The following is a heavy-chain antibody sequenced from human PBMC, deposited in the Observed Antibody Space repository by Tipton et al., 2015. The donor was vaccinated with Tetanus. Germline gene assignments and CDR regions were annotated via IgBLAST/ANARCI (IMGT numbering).Heavy chain of an antibody. D-gene: IGHD3-16*01. CDR2: IIPIFGTA. Sequence: QLVQSGPEVKKPGSSVKVSCKASGGTFSSYAISWVRQAPGQGLEWMGGIIPIFGTANYAQKFQGRVTITADESTSTAYMELSSLRSEDTGVYYCARVFGPSPWGAEGAFDIWGQGTMVTVSS. CDR3: ARVFGPSPWGAEGAFDI. J-gene: IGHJ3*02. CDR1: GGTFSSYA. V-gene: IGHV1-69*01.